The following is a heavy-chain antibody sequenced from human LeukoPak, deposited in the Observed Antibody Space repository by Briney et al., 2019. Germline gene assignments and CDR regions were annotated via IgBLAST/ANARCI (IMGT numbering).Heavy chain of an antibody. Sequence: VASVKVSCKASGYTFTGYYMHWVRQATGQGLEWMGWMNPNSGGTNYAQKFQGRVTMTRDTSISTAYMELSRLRSDDTAVYYCARERTLTSCYDYWGQGTLVTASS. CDR2: MNPNSGGT. CDR3: ARERTLTSCYDY. D-gene: IGHD2-15*01. CDR1: GYTFTGYY. V-gene: IGHV1-2*02. J-gene: IGHJ4*02.